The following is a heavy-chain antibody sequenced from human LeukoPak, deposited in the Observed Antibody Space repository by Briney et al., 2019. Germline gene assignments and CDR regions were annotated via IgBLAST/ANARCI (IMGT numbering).Heavy chain of an antibody. Sequence: PGGSLRPSRAASAFNSSSYGMHGVSQATGKGLDRVAVISYDGSNKYYGDSVEGRFTISRDNSKNTLYLQMNSLRAEDTAVYYCAKEQTPPRSSSWWTIDAFDIWGQGTMVTVSS. CDR1: AFNSSSYG. J-gene: IGHJ3*02. CDR3: AKEQTPPRSSSWWTIDAFDI. D-gene: IGHD6-13*01. V-gene: IGHV3-30*18. CDR2: ISYDGSNK.